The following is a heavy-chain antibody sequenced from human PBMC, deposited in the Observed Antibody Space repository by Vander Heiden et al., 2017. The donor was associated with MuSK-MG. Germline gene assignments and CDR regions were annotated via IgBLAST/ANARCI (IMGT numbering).Heavy chain of an antibody. CDR2: IWYDGSNK. V-gene: IGHV3-33*01. CDR1: GFTFSSYG. J-gene: IGHJ6*02. CDR3: ARDKGYYYDSSGYYYGYYYYYYGMDV. Sequence: QVQLVESGGGVVQPGRSLRLSCAASGFTFSSYGMHWVRPAPGQGLEWVAVIWYDGSNKYYADSVKGRFTISRDKSKNTLYLQMNSLRAEDTAVYYCARDKGYYYDSSGYYYGYYYYYYGMDVWCQGTTVTVSS. D-gene: IGHD3-22*01.